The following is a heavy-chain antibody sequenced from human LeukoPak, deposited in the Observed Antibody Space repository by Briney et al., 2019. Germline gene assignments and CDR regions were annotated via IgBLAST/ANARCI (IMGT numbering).Heavy chain of an antibody. D-gene: IGHD6-6*01. CDR2: IYYSGST. Sequence: PSETLSLTCTVSGGSISSYYWSWIRQPPGKGLEWMGYIYYSGSTNYNPSLKSRATISVDTSKNQFSLKLSSVTAADTAVYYCARAPFVRAPGAFDIWGQGTVVTVSS. CDR3: ARAPFVRAPGAFDI. CDR1: GGSISSYY. V-gene: IGHV4-59*01. J-gene: IGHJ3*02.